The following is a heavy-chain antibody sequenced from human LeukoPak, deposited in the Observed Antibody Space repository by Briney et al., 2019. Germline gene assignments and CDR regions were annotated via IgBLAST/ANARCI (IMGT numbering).Heavy chain of an antibody. CDR2: IYHSGST. CDR3: ARHGWFGEFY. J-gene: IGHJ4*02. CDR1: GGSISTSNW. D-gene: IGHD3-10*01. V-gene: IGHV4-4*02. Sequence: SETLSLTCAVSGGSISTSNWWSWVRQPPGKGLEWIGEIYHSGSTNHNPSLKSRVTISVDTSKNQFSLKLSSVTAADTAVYYCARHGWFGEFYWGQGTLVTVSS.